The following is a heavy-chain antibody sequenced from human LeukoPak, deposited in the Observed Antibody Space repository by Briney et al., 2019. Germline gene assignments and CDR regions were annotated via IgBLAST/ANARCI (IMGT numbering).Heavy chain of an antibody. D-gene: IGHD2-21*02. CDR1: GGSFSGYY. V-gene: IGHV4-34*01. CDR2: INHSGST. Sequence: PSETLSLTCAVYGGSFSGYYWSWIRQPPGKGLEWIGEINHSGSTNYNPSLKSRVTISVDTSKNQFSLKLSSVTAADTAVYYCASSHSNLVVTAIRSKPDYWGQGTLVTVSS. J-gene: IGHJ4*02. CDR3: ASSHSNLVVTAIRSKPDY.